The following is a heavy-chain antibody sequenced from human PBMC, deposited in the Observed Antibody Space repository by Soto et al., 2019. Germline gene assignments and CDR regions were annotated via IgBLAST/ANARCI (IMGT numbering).Heavy chain of an antibody. CDR1: GGSISSYY. V-gene: IGHV4-59*01. J-gene: IGHJ6*02. CDR3: ARGDPLLWFGEKVYYGMDV. CDR2: IYYSGST. Sequence: QVQLQESGPGLVKPSETLSLTCTVSGGSISSYYWSWIRQPPGKGLEWIGYIYYSGSTNYNPSLKSRVTISVDTSKNQCSLKLSSVTAADTAVYDWARGDPLLWFGEKVYYGMDVWGQGTTVTVSS. D-gene: IGHD3-10*01.